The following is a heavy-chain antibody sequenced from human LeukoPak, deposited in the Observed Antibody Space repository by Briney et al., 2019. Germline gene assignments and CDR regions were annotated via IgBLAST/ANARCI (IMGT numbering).Heavy chain of an antibody. CDR2: IKQDGSEK. Sequence: GGSLRLSCAASEFTFSNYWMTWVRQAPGKGLEWVANIKQDGSEKYYVDSVKGRFTISRDNAKNSLYLQMNSLRAEDTAVYYCARDRRYYDSSGYFAPGDYWGQGTLVTVSS. V-gene: IGHV3-7*03. J-gene: IGHJ4*02. CDR1: EFTFSNYW. D-gene: IGHD3-22*01. CDR3: ARDRRYYDSSGYFAPGDY.